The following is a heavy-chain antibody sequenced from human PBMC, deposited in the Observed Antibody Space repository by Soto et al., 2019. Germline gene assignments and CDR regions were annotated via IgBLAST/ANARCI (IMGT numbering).Heavy chain of an antibody. CDR1: GFTFSHYD. Sequence: SLRLSCVVSGFTFSHYDMSWVRQAPGKGLEWVAYIGNTGTTVNYPPSLKGRFTISRDNAKNSLFLEVTSLTAEDTAVYYCGRGYYDSSAYPLVDYWGTGTPVTVS. J-gene: IGHJ4*02. V-gene: IGHV3-48*03. CDR3: GRGYYDSSAYPLVDY. D-gene: IGHD3-22*01. CDR2: IGNTGTTV.